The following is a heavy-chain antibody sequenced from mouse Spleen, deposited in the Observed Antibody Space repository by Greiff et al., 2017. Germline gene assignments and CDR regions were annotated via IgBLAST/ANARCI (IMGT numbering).Heavy chain of an antibody. CDR3: ARSTMITSYYAMDY. Sequence: VQLQESGPELVKPGASVKLSCKASGYTFTSYDINWVKQRPGQGLEWIGWIYPRDGSTKYNEKFKGKATLTVDTSSSTAYMELHSLTSEDSAVYFCARSTMITSYYAMDYWGQGTSVTVSS. V-gene: IGHV1-85*01. D-gene: IGHD2-4*01. CDR2: IYPRDGST. CDR1: GYTFTSYD. J-gene: IGHJ4*01.